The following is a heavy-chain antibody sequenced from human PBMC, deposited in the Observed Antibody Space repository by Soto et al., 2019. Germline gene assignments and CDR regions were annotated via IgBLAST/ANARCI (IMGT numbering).Heavy chain of an antibody. J-gene: IGHJ3*02. CDR1: GFNFSSYD. CDR2: ISSSGGTT. D-gene: IGHD2-21*01. Sequence: EVQLLESGGGLVQPGGSLRLSCAHSGFNFSSYDMNWVRQAPGKGLEWVSAISSSGGTTYYAESVKGRFTISRDSSKSTLYVQMVGLRVDDTAVYYFATRKINSPFDIWGQGTMVTVSS. CDR3: ATRKINSPFDI. V-gene: IGHV3-23*01.